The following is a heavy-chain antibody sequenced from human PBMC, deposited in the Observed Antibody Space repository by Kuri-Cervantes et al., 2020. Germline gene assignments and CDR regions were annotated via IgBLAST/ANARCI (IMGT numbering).Heavy chain of an antibody. CDR1: GFTFSSYA. CDR2: ICYDGSNK. V-gene: IGHV3-30*03. D-gene: IGHD3-22*01. CDR3: ARDPEGYYDSSGYYYGY. Sequence: GGSLRLSCAASGFTFSSYAMSWVRQAPGEGLEWVAVICYDGSNKHSADSVKGRFTISRHNSKNTLYLQMNSLRAEDTAVYYCARDPEGYYDSSGYYYGYWGQGTLVTVSS. J-gene: IGHJ4*02.